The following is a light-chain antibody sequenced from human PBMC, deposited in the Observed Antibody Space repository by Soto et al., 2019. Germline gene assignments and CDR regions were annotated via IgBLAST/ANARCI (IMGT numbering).Light chain of an antibody. Sequence: EVVLTQSPGTLSLSPGERATLSCRASQSVNNNYLAWYQQKPGQAPRLLIFDASRRATGIPDRFSGSGSGTDFTLTISTLEPEDFAVYYCQQYSTSSLTFGGGTEVEIK. CDR1: QSVNNNY. CDR3: QQYSTSSLT. J-gene: IGKJ4*01. CDR2: DAS. V-gene: IGKV3-20*01.